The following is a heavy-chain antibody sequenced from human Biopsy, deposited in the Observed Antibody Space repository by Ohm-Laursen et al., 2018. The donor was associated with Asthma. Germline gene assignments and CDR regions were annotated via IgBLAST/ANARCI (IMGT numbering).Heavy chain of an antibody. D-gene: IGHD4-17*01. CDR3: ASDFPKDYVRYNFQF. V-gene: IGHV1-24*01. CDR2: HDHEEGGT. CDR1: GYSLADLS. J-gene: IGHJ4*02. Sequence: ASVKVSCKISGYSLADLSMHWVRQAPGQGLEWMGGHDHEEGGTVNARRFQGRVTMTEDTSTDTAYMELSSLSSDDTAVYYCASDFPKDYVRYNFQFWGRGTLVTVSS.